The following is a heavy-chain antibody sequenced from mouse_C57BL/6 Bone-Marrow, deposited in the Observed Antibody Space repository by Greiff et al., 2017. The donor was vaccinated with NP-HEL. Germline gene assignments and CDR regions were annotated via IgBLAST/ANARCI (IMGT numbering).Heavy chain of an antibody. V-gene: IGHV1-54*01. D-gene: IGHD1-1*01. CDR2: INPGSGGT. Sequence: VQLQQSGAELVRPGTSVKVSCKASGYAFTNYLIEWVKQRPGQGLEWIGVINPGSGGTNYNEKFKGKATLTADKSSSTAYMQLSSLTSEDSAVSFCAISFTTVVATSYFDYWGQGTTLTVSS. J-gene: IGHJ2*01. CDR3: AISFTTVVATSYFDY. CDR1: GYAFTNYL.